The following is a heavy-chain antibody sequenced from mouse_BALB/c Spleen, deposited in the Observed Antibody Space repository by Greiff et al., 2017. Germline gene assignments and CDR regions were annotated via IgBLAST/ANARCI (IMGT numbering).Heavy chain of an antibody. Sequence: QVQLKQSGPELVKPGASVRISCKASGYTFTSYYIHWVKQRPGQGLEWIGWIYPGNVNTKYNEKFKGKATLTADKSSSTAYMQLSSLTSEDSAVYFCARSDGTDFDYWGQGTTLTVSS. V-gene: IGHV1S56*01. CDR2: IYPGNVNT. CDR1: GYTFTSYY. D-gene: IGHD4-1*01. J-gene: IGHJ2*01. CDR3: ARSDGTDFDY.